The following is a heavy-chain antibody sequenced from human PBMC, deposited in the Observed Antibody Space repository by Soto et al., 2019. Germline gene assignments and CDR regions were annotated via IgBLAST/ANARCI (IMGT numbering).Heavy chain of an antibody. CDR3: VRVGSAGGHFDW. CDR1: GFTFSSYW. D-gene: IGHD3-16*01. J-gene: IGHJ4*02. CDR2: VNQDGSQS. Sequence: EVQLVESGGGLVQPGGSLRLSCEASGFTFSSYWMSWIRQAPGKGLEWVANVNQDGSQSYLVDSVQSRFFMPRDNAEDSLLLPMNSLRAEDTAVYYCVRVGSAGGHFDWSGQGPRVTVSS. V-gene: IGHV3-7*01.